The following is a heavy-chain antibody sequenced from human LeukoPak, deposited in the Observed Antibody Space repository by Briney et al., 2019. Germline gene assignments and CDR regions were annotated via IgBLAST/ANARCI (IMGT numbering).Heavy chain of an antibody. Sequence: SSGTLSLTCAVSGGSISSSNWWSCVRQPPGKAPEWIGEIYHSGSTNYNPSLKSRVTISVDKSKNQSSLKLSSVTAADTAVYYCAKKQSRAGATPGTFDYWGQGTLVTVSS. J-gene: IGHJ4*02. D-gene: IGHD6-19*01. CDR3: AKKQSRAGATPGTFDY. CDR2: IYHSGST. V-gene: IGHV4-4*02. CDR1: GGSISSSNW.